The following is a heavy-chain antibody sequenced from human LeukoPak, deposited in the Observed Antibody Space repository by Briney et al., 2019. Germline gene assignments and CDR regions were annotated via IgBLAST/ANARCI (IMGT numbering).Heavy chain of an antibody. J-gene: IGHJ4*02. CDR3: AAGPWGNYA. V-gene: IGHV3-7*03. D-gene: IGHD1-7*01. CDR2: IKADGSEE. CDR1: GFTFSSYW. Sequence: GGSLRLSCVASGFTFSSYWMNWVRQAPGKGLEWVANIKADGSEEYYVDSVKGRFTISRDNAKNSLYLEMNSLRDEDTATYYCAAGPWGNYARDQGALVIVSS.